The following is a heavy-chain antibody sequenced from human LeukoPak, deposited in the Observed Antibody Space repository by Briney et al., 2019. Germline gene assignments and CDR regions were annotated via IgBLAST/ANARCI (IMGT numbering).Heavy chain of an antibody. CDR1: GGSFSGYY. CDR2: INHSGST. J-gene: IGHJ4*02. V-gene: IGHV4-34*01. CDR3: ARGPTVTTLNY. Sequence: SETLSLTCAAYGGSFSGYYWSWIRQPPGKGLEWIGEINHSGSTNYNPSLKSRVTISVDTSKNQFSLKLSSVTAADTAVYYCARGPTVTTLNYWGQGTLVTVSS. D-gene: IGHD4-17*01.